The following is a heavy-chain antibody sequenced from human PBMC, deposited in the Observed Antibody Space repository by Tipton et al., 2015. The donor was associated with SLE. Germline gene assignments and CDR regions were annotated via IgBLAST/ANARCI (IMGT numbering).Heavy chain of an antibody. V-gene: IGHV4-59*08. D-gene: IGHD1-26*01. CDR1: GGSIRSSNW. Sequence: TLSLTCAVSGGSIRSSNWWSWIRQPPGKGLEWIGYIYYTGDTNYNPSLKSRVTISADTSKNQISLMLSSVTAAGTAVYYCARLSGSEPAVWGQGTTVTVSS. CDR3: ARLSGSEPAV. J-gene: IGHJ6*02. CDR2: IYYTGDT.